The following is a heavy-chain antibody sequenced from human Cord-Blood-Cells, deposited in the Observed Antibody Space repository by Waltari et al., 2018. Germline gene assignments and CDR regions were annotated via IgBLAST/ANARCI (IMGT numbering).Heavy chain of an antibody. CDR3: AKDISLPPDY. J-gene: IGHJ4*02. Sequence: EVQLVESGGGVVQPGGSLRLSCAASGFTFDDYAMHWVRQAPGKGLEGVSLISGDGGSTYYADSVKGRFTISRDNSKNSLYLQRNSLRTEDTALYYCAKDISLPPDYWGQGTLVTVSS. CDR2: ISGDGGST. CDR1: GFTFDDYA. V-gene: IGHV3-43*02.